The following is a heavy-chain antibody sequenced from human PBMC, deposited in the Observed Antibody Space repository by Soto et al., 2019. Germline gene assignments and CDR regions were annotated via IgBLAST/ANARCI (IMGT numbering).Heavy chain of an antibody. J-gene: IGHJ5*02. Sequence: GECRKISCKGSGDSFTSYWIGWVRQMPGKGLEWMGIIYPGDSDTRYSPSLQGQVTISADKSISTAYLQWSSLKASDTAMYYCARLEVDSYGSWSWFDPWGQGTLVTVSS. CDR3: ARLEVDSYGSWSWFDP. CDR1: GDSFTSYW. V-gene: IGHV5-51*01. D-gene: IGHD3-10*01. CDR2: IYPGDSDT.